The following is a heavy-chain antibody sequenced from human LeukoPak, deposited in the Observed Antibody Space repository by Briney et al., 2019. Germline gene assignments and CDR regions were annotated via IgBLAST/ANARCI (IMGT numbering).Heavy chain of an antibody. CDR1: GFTFSSYA. CDR3: ARSRSSWYHWFDP. D-gene: IGHD6-13*01. CDR2: ISYDGSNK. J-gene: IGHJ5*02. Sequence: TGGSLRLPCAASGFTFSSYAMHWVRQAPGKGLEWVAVISYDGSNKYYADSVKGRFTISRDNSKNTLYLQMNSLRAEDTAVYYCARSRSSWYHWFDPWGQGTLVTVSS. V-gene: IGHV3-30-3*01.